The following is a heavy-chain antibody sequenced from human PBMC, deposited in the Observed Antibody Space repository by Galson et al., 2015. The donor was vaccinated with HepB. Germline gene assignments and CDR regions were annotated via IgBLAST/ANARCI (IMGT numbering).Heavy chain of an antibody. CDR3: KGESIAAAPNWFDP. V-gene: IGHV3-49*04. Sequence: SLRLSCAASGFTFGDYAMSWVRQAPGKGLEWVGFIRSKAYGGTTEYAASVKGRFTISRDDSKSIAYLQMNSLKTEDTAVYYCKGESIAAAPNWFDPWGQGTLVTVSS. D-gene: IGHD6-13*01. CDR2: IRSKAYGGTT. CDR1: GFTFGDYA. J-gene: IGHJ5*02.